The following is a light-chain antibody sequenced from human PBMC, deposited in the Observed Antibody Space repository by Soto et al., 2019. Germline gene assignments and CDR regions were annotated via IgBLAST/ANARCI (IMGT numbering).Light chain of an antibody. CDR2: GAS. J-gene: IGKJ1*01. V-gene: IGKV3-20*01. CDR1: QSVSSSY. Sequence: EIVLTQSPGTLSLSPWERATLSCRASQSVSSSYLAWYQQKPGQAPRLLIYGASSRAPGIPDRFSGSGSGTDFTLTISRLEPEDVAVYYCQQYGSSRTFGQGTKV. CDR3: QQYGSSRT.